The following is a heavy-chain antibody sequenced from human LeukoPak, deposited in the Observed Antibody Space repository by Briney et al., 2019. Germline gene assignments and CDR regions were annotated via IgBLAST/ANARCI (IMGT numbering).Heavy chain of an antibody. V-gene: IGHV4-4*02. CDR2: IHHGGST. Sequence: SETLSLTCAVSGDSISSGDWWSWWVRQPPGKGLEWIGEIHHGGSTNYHPSLKSRVTMTVDKPKNQFSLQLNSVTAADTAVYYCALARDYRSGPWGQGTLVTVSS. CDR3: ALARDYRSGP. D-gene: IGHD4/OR15-4a*01. CDR1: GDSISSGDW. J-gene: IGHJ5*02.